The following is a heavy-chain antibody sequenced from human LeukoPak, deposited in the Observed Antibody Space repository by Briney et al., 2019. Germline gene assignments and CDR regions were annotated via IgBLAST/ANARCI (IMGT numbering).Heavy chain of an antibody. Sequence: GRSLRLSCAASGFTFDDYAMHWVRHAPGRGLEWVSGISWNSGSIGYADSVKGRFTISRDNAKNSLYLQMNSLRAEDTALYYCAKDTGPYDSSGYYYVRYFDYWGQGTLVTVSS. CDR1: GFTFDDYA. J-gene: IGHJ4*02. D-gene: IGHD3-22*01. CDR2: ISWNSGSI. CDR3: AKDTGPYDSSGYYYVRYFDY. V-gene: IGHV3-9*01.